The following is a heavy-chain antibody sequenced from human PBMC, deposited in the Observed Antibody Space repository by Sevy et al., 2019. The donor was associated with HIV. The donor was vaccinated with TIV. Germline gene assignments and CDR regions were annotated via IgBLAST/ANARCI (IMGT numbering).Heavy chain of an antibody. CDR1: GLTFSSYA. CDR2: ISGGGGSA. D-gene: IGHD6-19*01. CDR3: AKDGEDSSGWFFYFDS. Sequence: GGSLRLSCAASGLTFSSYAMNWVRQAPGKGLEWVSAISGGGGSAYYADSVKGRFTISRDNAKNTLYLQMNSLRAEDTAVYYCAKDGEDSSGWFFYFDSWGQGTLVTVSS. V-gene: IGHV3-23*01. J-gene: IGHJ4*02.